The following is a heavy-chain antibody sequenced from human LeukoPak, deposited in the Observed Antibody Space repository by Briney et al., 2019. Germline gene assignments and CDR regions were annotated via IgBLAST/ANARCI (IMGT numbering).Heavy chain of an antibody. V-gene: IGHV4-59*01. Sequence: PSETLSLTCTVSGGSISTYYWSWIRQPPGKGLEWIGYIYYSGSTNYNPSLKSRVTISVDTSKNQFSLKLSSVTAADTAVYYCARGATSISYFDSRGQGTLVTVSS. J-gene: IGHJ4*02. CDR1: GGSISTYY. CDR2: IYYSGST. CDR3: ARGATSISYFDS. D-gene: IGHD6-6*01.